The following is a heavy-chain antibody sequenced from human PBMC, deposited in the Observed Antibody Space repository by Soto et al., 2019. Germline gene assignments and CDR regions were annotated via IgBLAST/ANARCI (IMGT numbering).Heavy chain of an antibody. V-gene: IGHV5-51*01. CDR2: IYPGDSDT. CDR3: ARLEMATIRFDY. J-gene: IGHJ4*02. D-gene: IGHD5-12*01. CDR1: EYSFTSYW. Sequence: GESLKISFKDSEYSFTSYWIGWVRQMPGKGLEWMGIIYPGDSDTRYSPSFQGQVTISADKSISTAYLQWSSLKASDTAMYYCARLEMATIRFDYWGQGTLVTVSS.